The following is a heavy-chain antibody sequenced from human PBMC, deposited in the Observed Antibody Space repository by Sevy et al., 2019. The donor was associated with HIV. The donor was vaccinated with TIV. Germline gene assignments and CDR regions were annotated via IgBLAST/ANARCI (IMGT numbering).Heavy chain of an antibody. Sequence: ASVKVSCKASGYTFSDNGYYVHWVRQAPGQGLEWMGWINPKSGSTNYAQKFQGRVTMTRDTSVSTANMVLSRLSSDDTAVYYCARESYDFWTGPVDHDYGMDVWGQGTTVTVSS. CDR1: GYTFSDNGYY. V-gene: IGHV1-2*02. D-gene: IGHD3-3*01. CDR3: ARESYDFWTGPVDHDYGMDV. CDR2: INPKSGST. J-gene: IGHJ6*02.